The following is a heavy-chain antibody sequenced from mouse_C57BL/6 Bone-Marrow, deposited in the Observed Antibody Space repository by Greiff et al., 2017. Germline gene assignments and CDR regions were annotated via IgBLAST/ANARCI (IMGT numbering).Heavy chain of an antibody. V-gene: IGHV1-22*01. CDR1: GYTFTDYN. D-gene: IGHD1-1*01. CDR2: INPNNGGT. CDR3: VSPITTVVATRWYFDV. Sequence: VQLQQSGPELVKPGASVKMSCKASGYTFTDYNMHWVKQSHGKSLEWIGYINPNNGGTSYNQKFKGKATLTVNKSSSTAYMELRSLTSEDSAVYYCVSPITTVVATRWYFDVWGTGTTVTVSS. J-gene: IGHJ1*03.